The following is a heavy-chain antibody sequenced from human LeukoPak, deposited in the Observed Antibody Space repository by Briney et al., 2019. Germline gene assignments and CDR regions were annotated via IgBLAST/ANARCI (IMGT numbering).Heavy chain of an antibody. CDR2: ISRVGDTT. D-gene: IGHD2-15*01. J-gene: IGHJ4*02. Sequence: GGALRLSCAASGLVFDAYALHWVRQAPGKGLEWVSLISRVGDTTYYADSVRGRLTISGDNSKHSMYLKMNSLRTDDTALYYCAKQSKFCTGGSCYSSYFDLWGQGALVTVSS. CDR1: GLVFDAYA. V-gene: IGHV3-43*02. CDR3: AKQSKFCTGGSCYSSYFDL.